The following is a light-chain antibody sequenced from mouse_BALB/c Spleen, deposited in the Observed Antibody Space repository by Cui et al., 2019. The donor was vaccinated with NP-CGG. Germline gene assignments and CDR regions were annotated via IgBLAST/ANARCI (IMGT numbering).Light chain of an antibody. CDR1: TGAVTTSNY. J-gene: IGLJ1*01. Sequence: QAVVTQESAATTSPGETVTLTCRSSTGAVTTSNYANWVQEKPDHLFTGLIGGTNNRAPGVPARFSGSLIGDKAVLTITGAQTKDEAIYFCALWYTNHWVFGGGTKLTVL. CDR3: ALWYTNHWV. CDR2: GTN. V-gene: IGLV1*01.